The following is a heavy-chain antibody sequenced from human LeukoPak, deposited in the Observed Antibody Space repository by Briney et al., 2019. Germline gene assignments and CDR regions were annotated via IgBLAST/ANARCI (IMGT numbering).Heavy chain of an antibody. CDR3: ARGGALDV. Sequence: GGSLRLSCAASGFTFSSYCMNWARQAPGKGLEWVASINHNGNVNYYVDSVRGRFTISRDNAENSVYLQKSNLRAEDTGVLFFARGGALDVWGQGATVTVSS. V-gene: IGHV3-7*03. CDR2: INHNGNVN. CDR1: GFTFSSYC. D-gene: IGHD4/OR15-4a*01. J-gene: IGHJ6*02.